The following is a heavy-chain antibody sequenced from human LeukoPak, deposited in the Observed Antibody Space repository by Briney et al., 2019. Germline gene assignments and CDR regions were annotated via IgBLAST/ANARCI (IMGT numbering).Heavy chain of an antibody. J-gene: IGHJ6*02. CDR1: GYSFTSYW. Sequence: GESLKISCKGSGYSFTSYWIGWVRQMPGKGLEWMGIIYPGDSDTRYSPSFQGQVTISADKSISTAYLQWSSLKASDTAMYYCARLWRYDYVWGSYRYLYYYYGMDVWGQGTTVTVSS. V-gene: IGHV5-51*01. CDR2: IYPGDSDT. CDR3: ARLWRYDYVWGSYRYLYYYYGMDV. D-gene: IGHD3-16*02.